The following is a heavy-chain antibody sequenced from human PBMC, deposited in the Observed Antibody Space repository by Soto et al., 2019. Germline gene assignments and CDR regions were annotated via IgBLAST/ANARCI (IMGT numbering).Heavy chain of an antibody. D-gene: IGHD3-10*01. CDR2: IIPIFGTA. CDR3: ARVIGIRITMVREGRLPXYYYGMDV. Sequence: QVQLVQSGAEVKKPGSSVKVSCKASGGTFSSYAXSXVRQAPGQGLEWMGGIIPIFGTANYAQKFQGRVTITAEKSTSTAYMELSSLRSEDTAVYYCARVIGIRITMVREGRLPXYYYGMDVWGQGTTVTVSS. CDR1: GGTFSSYA. J-gene: IGHJ6*02. V-gene: IGHV1-69*06.